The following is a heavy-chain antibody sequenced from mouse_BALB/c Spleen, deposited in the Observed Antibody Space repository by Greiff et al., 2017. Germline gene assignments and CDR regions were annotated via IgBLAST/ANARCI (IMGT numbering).Heavy chain of an antibody. CDR3: AGYYSYAMDY. CDR1: GFNIKDTY. CDR2: IDPANGNT. Sequence: EVQLQQSGAELVKPGASVKLSCKASGFNIKDTYMHWVKQRPEQGLEWIGRIDPANGNTKYDPKFQGKATITADTSSNTAYLQLSSLTSEDTAVYYCAGYYSYAMDYWGQGTSLTVSS. J-gene: IGHJ4*01. D-gene: IGHD2-3*01. V-gene: IGHV14-3*02.